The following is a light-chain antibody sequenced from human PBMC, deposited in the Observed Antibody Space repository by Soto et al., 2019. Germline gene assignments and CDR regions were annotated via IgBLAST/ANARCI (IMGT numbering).Light chain of an antibody. CDR1: TGAVTSDYY. CDR3: LLFYRDAQLGV. Sequence: QTVVTQEPSLTVSPGGTVTLTCASSTGAVTSDYYPNWFQQKVGQAPRALIYSIKNKYSWTPARFSGSLLGDKAALTLSGVLPEDEADYYCLLFYRDAQLGVFGGGTKLTVL. CDR2: SIK. V-gene: IGLV7-43*01. J-gene: IGLJ3*02.